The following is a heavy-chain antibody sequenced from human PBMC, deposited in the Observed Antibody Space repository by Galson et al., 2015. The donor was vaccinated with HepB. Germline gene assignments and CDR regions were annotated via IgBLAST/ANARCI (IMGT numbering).Heavy chain of an antibody. CDR1: GGSISSYY. CDR3: AREHYDFWSGYPYGWFDP. J-gene: IGHJ5*02. V-gene: IGHV4-59*12. D-gene: IGHD3-3*01. Sequence: SETLSLTCTVSGGSISSYYWSWIRQPPGKGLEWIGYIYYSGSTNYNPSLKSRVTISVDTSKNQFSLKLSSVTAADTAVYYCAREHYDFWSGYPYGWFDPWGQGTLVTVSS. CDR2: IYYSGST.